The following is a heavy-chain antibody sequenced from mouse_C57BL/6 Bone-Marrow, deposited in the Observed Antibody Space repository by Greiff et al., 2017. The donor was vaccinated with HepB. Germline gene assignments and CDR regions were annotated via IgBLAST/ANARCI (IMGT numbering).Heavy chain of an antibody. CDR1: GFTFSDYG. CDR2: ISSGSSTI. V-gene: IGHV5-17*01. J-gene: IGHJ4*01. D-gene: IGHD1-1*01. CDR3: ASTTVVANYAMDY. Sequence: VQLKESGGGLVKPGGSLKLSCAASGFTFSDYGMHWVRQAPEKGLEWVAYISSGSSTIYYADTVKGRFTISRDNAKNTLFLQMTSLRSEDTAMYYCASTTVVANYAMDYWGQGTSVTVSS.